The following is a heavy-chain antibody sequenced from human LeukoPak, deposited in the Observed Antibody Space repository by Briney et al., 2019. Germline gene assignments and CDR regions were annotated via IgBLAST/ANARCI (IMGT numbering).Heavy chain of an antibody. D-gene: IGHD3-3*01. Sequence: GGSLRLSCAASGFTFSNYAMSWVRQAPGKGLEWVSVISGSGGSIYYADSVKGRFTISRDNSKNTLYLQMSSLRAEDTAVYYCARSRWEWLLPYWGQGTLVTVSS. CDR1: GFTFSNYA. CDR3: ARSRWEWLLPY. J-gene: IGHJ4*02. V-gene: IGHV3-23*01. CDR2: ISGSGGSI.